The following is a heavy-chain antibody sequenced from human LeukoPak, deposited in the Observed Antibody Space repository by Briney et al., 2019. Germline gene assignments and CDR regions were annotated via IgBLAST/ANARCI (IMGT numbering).Heavy chain of an antibody. CDR3: AGGLGYSSGWGFDWFDP. D-gene: IGHD6-19*01. Sequence: ASVKVSCKASGYTFTSYDINWVRQATGQGLEWMGWMNPNSGNTGYAQKFQGRVTMTRNTSISTAYMELSSLRSEDTAVYYCAGGLGYSSGWGFDWFDPWGQGTLVTVSS. V-gene: IGHV1-8*01. J-gene: IGHJ5*02. CDR2: MNPNSGNT. CDR1: GYTFTSYD.